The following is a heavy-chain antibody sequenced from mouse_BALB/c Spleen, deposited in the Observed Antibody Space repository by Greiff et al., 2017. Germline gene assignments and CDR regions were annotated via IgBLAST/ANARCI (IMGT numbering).Heavy chain of an antibody. Sequence: EVLLVESGGGLVKPGGSLKLSCAASGFTFSDYYMYWVRQTPEKRLEWVATISDGGSYTYYPDIVKGRFTISRDNAKNNLYLQMSSLKSEDTAMYYCARDLAGNGYWGQGTTLTGSS. D-gene: IGHD4-1*01. CDR3: ARDLAGNGY. CDR1: GFTFSDYY. V-gene: IGHV5-4*02. J-gene: IGHJ2*01. CDR2: ISDGGSYT.